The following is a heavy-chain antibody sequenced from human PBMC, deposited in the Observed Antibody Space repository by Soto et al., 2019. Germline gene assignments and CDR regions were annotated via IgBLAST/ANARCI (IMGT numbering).Heavy chain of an antibody. J-gene: IGHJ6*02. D-gene: IGHD6-6*01. CDR3: ARAKEYTSSSGMDV. Sequence: SQTLSLTCAISGDSVSSTGVAWNWIRQSPSRGLEWLGRTFYRSKWYNDYAVSVKSRITINPDTSKNQFSLQLNSLTPEDTAVYYCARAKEYTSSSGMDVWGQGITVTVSS. V-gene: IGHV6-1*01. CDR1: GDSVSSTGVA. CDR2: TFYRSKWYN.